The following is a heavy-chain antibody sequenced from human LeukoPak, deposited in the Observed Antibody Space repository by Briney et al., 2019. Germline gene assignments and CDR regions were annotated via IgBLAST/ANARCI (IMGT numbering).Heavy chain of an antibody. CDR2: IVVGNGNT. CDR1: GFTFTSSA. CDR3: AADTADCSSTSCYARDYYYYYGMDV. Sequence: SLTVSFTASGFTFTSSAVQWVRQARGQRLEWVGWIVVGNGNTNYAQKFQERVTITRDMSTSTAYMELSSLRSEDTAVYYCAADTADCSSTSCYARDYYYYYGMDVWSQGTTVTVSS. D-gene: IGHD2-2*01. J-gene: IGHJ6*02. V-gene: IGHV1-58*01.